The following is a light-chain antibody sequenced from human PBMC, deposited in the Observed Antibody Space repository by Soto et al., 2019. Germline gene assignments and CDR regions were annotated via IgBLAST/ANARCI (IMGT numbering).Light chain of an antibody. CDR2: EGT. V-gene: IGLV2-23*01. J-gene: IGLJ1*01. Sequence: QSVLTQPASVSGSPGQSITISCTGTSSDVGGYYYVSWYQQHPGKAPTVMIYEGTKRPSGVSNRFSGSTSGSTASLTISGLQTEDEADYYCCSYVGASTYVFGTGTKVTVL. CDR3: CSYVGASTYV. CDR1: SSDVGGYYY.